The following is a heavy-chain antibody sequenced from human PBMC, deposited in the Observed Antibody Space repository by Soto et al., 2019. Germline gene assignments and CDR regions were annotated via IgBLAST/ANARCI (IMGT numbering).Heavy chain of an antibody. D-gene: IGHD6-6*01. J-gene: IGHJ4*02. Sequence: EVQLLESGGGLVQPGESLRLSCAASGFTFSSYAMSWVRQAPGKGLEWVSVISGSDDSTYYADSVKGRFTISRDNSKNTLYLQMNSLRAEDTAVYYCAKRSSSSTFDYWGQVNLVTVSS. V-gene: IGHV3-23*01. CDR2: ISGSDDST. CDR1: GFTFSSYA. CDR3: AKRSSSSTFDY.